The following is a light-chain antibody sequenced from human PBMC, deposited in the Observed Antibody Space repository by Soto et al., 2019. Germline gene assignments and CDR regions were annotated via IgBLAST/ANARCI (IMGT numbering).Light chain of an antibody. Sequence: EIVLTQSPGTLSLSPGERATLSCRASQIVSSNYLAWYQQKPGQAPRLLIYGASSRATGIPDRFSGSGSGTDFTLIISRLEPEDFAVYYCQPYGSSYTFGQGTKLEIK. V-gene: IGKV3-20*01. CDR1: QIVSSNY. J-gene: IGKJ2*01. CDR3: QPYGSSYT. CDR2: GAS.